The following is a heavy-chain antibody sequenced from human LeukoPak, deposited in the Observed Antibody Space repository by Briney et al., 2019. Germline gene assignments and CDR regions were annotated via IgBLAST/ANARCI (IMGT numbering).Heavy chain of an antibody. V-gene: IGHV4-34*01. CDR1: GGSFSGYY. Sequence: TSETLSLTCAVYGGSFSGYYWSWIRQPPGKGLEWIGEINHSGSTNYNPSLKSRVTISVDTSKNQFSLKLSSVTAADTAVYYCASERGGGWLRLRSLDYWGQGTLVTVSS. J-gene: IGHJ4*02. D-gene: IGHD5-12*01. CDR2: INHSGST. CDR3: ASERGGGWLRLRSLDY.